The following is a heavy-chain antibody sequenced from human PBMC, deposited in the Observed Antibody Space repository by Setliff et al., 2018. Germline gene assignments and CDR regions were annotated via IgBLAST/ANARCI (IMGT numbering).Heavy chain of an antibody. CDR2: INTNTGNP. D-gene: IGHD6-13*01. CDR1: GYTFTSYD. CDR3: SYGIAAAGGAFDI. Sequence: ASVKVSCKASGYTFTSYDINWVRQATGQGLEWMGWINTNTGNPMYAQGFTGRFVFSLDTSVSTAYLQISSLKAEDTAVYYCSYGIAAAGGAFDIWGQGTMVTVSS. J-gene: IGHJ3*02. V-gene: IGHV7-4-1*02.